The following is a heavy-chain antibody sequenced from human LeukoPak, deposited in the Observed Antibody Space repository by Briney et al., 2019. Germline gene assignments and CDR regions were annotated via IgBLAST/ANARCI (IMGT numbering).Heavy chain of an antibody. CDR1: GGSISSSNW. J-gene: IGHJ4*02. D-gene: IGHD3-10*01. CDR3: SRGFGELSTLGFDY. V-gene: IGHV4-4*02. Sequence: PSGTLSLTCAVSGGSISSSNWWSWVRQPPGKGLEWIGEIYHSGSTNYNPSLKSRVTISIDTSKNQFSLTLSSVTAADTAVYYCSRGFGELSTLGFDYWGQGTLVTVSS. CDR2: IYHSGST.